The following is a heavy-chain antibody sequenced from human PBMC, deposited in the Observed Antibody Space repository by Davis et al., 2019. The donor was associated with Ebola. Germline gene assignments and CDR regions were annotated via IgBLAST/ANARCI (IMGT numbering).Heavy chain of an antibody. CDR3: ARHYYSSSWYGYGMDV. J-gene: IGHJ6*02. Sequence: PSETLSLTCTVSGGSISSYYWSWIRQPPGKGLEWIGYIYHSGSTYYNPSLKSRVTISVDTSKNQFSLKLSSVTAADTAVYYCARHYYSSSWYGYGMDVWGQGTTVTVSS. CDR2: IYHSGST. CDR1: GGSISSYY. D-gene: IGHD6-13*01. V-gene: IGHV4-59*04.